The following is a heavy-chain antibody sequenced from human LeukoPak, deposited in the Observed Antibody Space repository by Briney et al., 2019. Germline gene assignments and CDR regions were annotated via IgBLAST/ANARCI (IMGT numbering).Heavy chain of an antibody. CDR3: ARAPHNWNDFWVYFDY. J-gene: IGHJ4*02. CDR1: GFTFSSYA. CDR2: ISSSGSTI. V-gene: IGHV3-48*03. Sequence: GGSLRLSCAASGFTFSSYAMHWVRQAPGKGLEWVSYISSSGSTIYYADSVKGRFTISRDNAKNSLYLQMNSLRAEDTAVYYCARAPHNWNDFWVYFDYWGQGTLVTVSS. D-gene: IGHD1-1*01.